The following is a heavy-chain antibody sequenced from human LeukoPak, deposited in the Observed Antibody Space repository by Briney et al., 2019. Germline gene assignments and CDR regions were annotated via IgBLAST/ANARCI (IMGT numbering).Heavy chain of an antibody. Sequence: ASVKVSCKASGYTFTGCYIHWVRQAPGQGLEWMGWINPDSGGTNYVQRFQGRVSMTRDTSITTAYLELSSLTSDDTAVYYCARDRGNYYASGSYYAPWGQGTLVTVSS. D-gene: IGHD3-10*01. V-gene: IGHV1-2*02. CDR1: GYTFTGCY. CDR2: INPDSGGT. J-gene: IGHJ5*02. CDR3: ARDRGNYYASGSYYAP.